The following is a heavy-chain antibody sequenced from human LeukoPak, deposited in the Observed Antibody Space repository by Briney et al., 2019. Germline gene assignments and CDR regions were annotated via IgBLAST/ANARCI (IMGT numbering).Heavy chain of an antibody. CDR2: ISGSGGST. CDR3: AKDATHDHYYGSGSFPYYFDY. D-gene: IGHD3-10*01. V-gene: IGHV3-23*01. CDR1: GFSFSSYA. J-gene: IGHJ4*02. Sequence: PGGSLRLSCAASGFSFSSYAMSWVRQAPGKGLEWVSAISGSGGSTYYADSVKGRFTISRDNSKNTLYLQMNSLRAEDTAVYYCAKDATHDHYYGSGSFPYYFDYWGQGTLVTVSS.